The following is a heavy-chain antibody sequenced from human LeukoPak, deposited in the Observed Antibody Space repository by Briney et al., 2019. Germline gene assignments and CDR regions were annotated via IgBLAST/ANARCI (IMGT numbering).Heavy chain of an antibody. V-gene: IGHV3-74*01. CDR1: GLTFSSYD. Sequence: PGGSLRLSCAASGLTFSSYDMTWVRQAPGKGLEWVSRINSDGSSTSYADSVKGRFTISRDNAKNTLYLQMNSLRAEDTAVYYCTRYERITMVRGHFDPWGQGTLVTVSS. CDR2: INSDGSST. J-gene: IGHJ5*02. CDR3: TRYERITMVRGHFDP. D-gene: IGHD3-10*01.